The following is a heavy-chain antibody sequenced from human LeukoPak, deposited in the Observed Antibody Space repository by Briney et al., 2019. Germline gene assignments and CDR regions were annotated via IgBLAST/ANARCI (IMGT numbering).Heavy chain of an antibody. CDR3: ARDHSCEDKSWWFDP. Sequence: ASVKVSCRTSGYTFITHWMHWVRQAPGQGLEWMGIINPKDGYIHYAQKFQGRITVTRDTSSSTVYMELKSLRSEDAAVYYCARDHSCEDKSWWFDPWGQGTLVTVSS. D-gene: IGHD2-15*01. CDR2: INPKDGYI. CDR1: GYTFITHW. J-gene: IGHJ5*02. V-gene: IGHV1-46*01.